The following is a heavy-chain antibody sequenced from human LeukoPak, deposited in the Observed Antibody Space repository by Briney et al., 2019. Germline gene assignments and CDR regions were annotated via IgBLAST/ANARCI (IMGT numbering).Heavy chain of an antibody. CDR1: GGSMIRTDYY. Sequence: SETLSLTCTVSGGSMIRTDYYWGWIRQPPGKGLEWIGSIYHSGGTYYNPSLESRVSVSVDTSKSQFSLRLSSVTAADTAVYYCASGITGTPGAFDIWGQGTMVTVSS. D-gene: IGHD1-20*01. CDR3: ASGITGTPGAFDI. J-gene: IGHJ3*02. V-gene: IGHV4-39*01. CDR2: IYHSGGT.